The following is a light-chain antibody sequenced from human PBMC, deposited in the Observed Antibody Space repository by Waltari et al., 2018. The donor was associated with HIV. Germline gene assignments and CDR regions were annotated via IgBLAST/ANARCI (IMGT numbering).Light chain of an antibody. Sequence: SYVLTQAPSVSVAPGQTARITCGGNNIGRQSVHWYQQKSGQAPVLVVYDDSDRPSGIPERFSGSNSGNTATLTLSRVEAGDEADYYCQVWDGSSEHPGPVFGGGTQLTVL. V-gene: IGLV3-21*02. CDR2: DDS. CDR1: NIGRQS. CDR3: QVWDGSSEHPGPV. J-gene: IGLJ7*01.